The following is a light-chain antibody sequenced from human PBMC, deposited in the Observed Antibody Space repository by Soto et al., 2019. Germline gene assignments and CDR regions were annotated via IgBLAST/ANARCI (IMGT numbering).Light chain of an antibody. CDR1: QGISSY. CDR2: AAS. Sequence: DIQLTQSLSFLSASVGDRVTITCRASQGISSYLAWYQQKPGKAPKLLIYAASTLQSGVPSRFSGSGSGTEFTLTISSLQPEDFATYYCQQLNSYLRTFGQGTKVEIK. V-gene: IGKV1-9*01. CDR3: QQLNSYLRT. J-gene: IGKJ1*01.